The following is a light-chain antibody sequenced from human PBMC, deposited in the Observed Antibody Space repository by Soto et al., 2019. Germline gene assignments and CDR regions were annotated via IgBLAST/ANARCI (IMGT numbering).Light chain of an antibody. J-gene: IGKJ3*01. CDR2: GAS. Sequence: EIVLTQSPGTLSLSPGERATLSCRAIQSVSSSYLAWYQQKPGQAPRLLIYGASSRATGIPGRFSGSGSGTDFTLTISRLEPEDFAVSYCQKYGRSPFTFGPGTKVDIK. V-gene: IGKV3-20*01. CDR1: QSVSSSY. CDR3: QKYGRSPFT.